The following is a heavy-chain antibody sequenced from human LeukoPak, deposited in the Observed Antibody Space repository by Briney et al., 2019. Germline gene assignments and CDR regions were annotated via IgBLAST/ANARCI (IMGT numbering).Heavy chain of an antibody. CDR3: ARDPKGSDDY. CDR1: GFTFSSYG. Sequence: GGSLRLSCAASGFTFSSYGMHWVRQAPGKGLEWVSSISSSSSYIYYADSVKGRFTISRDNAKNSLYLQMNSLRAEDTAVYYCARDPKGSDDYWGQGTLVTVSS. J-gene: IGHJ4*02. D-gene: IGHD3-10*01. V-gene: IGHV3-21*01. CDR2: ISSSSSYI.